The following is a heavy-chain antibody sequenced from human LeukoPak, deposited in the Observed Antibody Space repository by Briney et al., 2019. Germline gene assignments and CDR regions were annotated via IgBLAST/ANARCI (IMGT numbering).Heavy chain of an antibody. J-gene: IGHJ4*02. CDR3: ARSYSRSSTSALGNFGY. D-gene: IGHD6-6*01. V-gene: IGHV1-46*01. CDR1: GYTFTSYY. Sequence: ASVKVSCKASGYTFTSYYMHWVRQAPGQGLEWMGIINPSGGSTSYAQKFQGRVTMTRDTSTSTVYMELSSLRSEDTAVYYCARSYSRSSTSALGNFGYLGQGTLVTVSS. CDR2: INPSGGST.